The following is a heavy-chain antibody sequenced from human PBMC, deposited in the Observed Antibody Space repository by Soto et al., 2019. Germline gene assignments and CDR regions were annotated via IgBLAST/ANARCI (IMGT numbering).Heavy chain of an antibody. V-gene: IGHV4-38-2*01. CDR3: AIGNPDWFDP. CDR2: IYRGGIT. D-gene: IGHD1-1*01. CDR1: GYSISSGLY. Sequence: SETLSLTCAVSGYSISSGLYWGWIRQPPGKGLEWIGAIYRGGITYYNPSLKSRVTISIDTSKNHFSLRLSSVTATDTAVYFCAIGNPDWFDPWGQGTLVTVSS. J-gene: IGHJ5*02.